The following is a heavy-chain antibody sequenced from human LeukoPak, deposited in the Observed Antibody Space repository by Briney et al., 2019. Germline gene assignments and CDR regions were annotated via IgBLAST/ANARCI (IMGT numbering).Heavy chain of an antibody. D-gene: IGHD3-10*01. CDR1: GFTFSDYS. Sequence: PGGSLRLSCAASGFTFSDYSMTWVRQAPGKGLEWVSEINRSGYNTYYPDSVKDRFTISRDNSKNTLSLQMTSLRAEDTAIYYCTRAIDGACDYWGQGILVTVSS. CDR2: INRSGYNT. V-gene: IGHV3-23*01. CDR3: TRAIDGACDY. J-gene: IGHJ4*02.